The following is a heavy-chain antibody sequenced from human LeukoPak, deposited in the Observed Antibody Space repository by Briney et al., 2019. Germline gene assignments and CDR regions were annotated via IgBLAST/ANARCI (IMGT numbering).Heavy chain of an antibody. CDR3: ARDHSPSSGYNYFDY. Sequence: EASVKVSCKASGYTFTSYGIAWFRQAPGQGLEWMGWISAYNGDTDYAQKLQGRVTMTTDTSSSTAYMELRSLISDDTAVYYCARDHSPSSGYNYFDYWGQGTLVTVSS. D-gene: IGHD3-22*01. J-gene: IGHJ4*02. CDR2: ISAYNGDT. V-gene: IGHV1-18*01. CDR1: GYTFTSYG.